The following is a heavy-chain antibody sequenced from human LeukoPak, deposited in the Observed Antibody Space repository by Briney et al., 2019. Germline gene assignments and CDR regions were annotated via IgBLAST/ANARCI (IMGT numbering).Heavy chain of an antibody. CDR2: ISSGSISI. CDR1: GFTFSSYS. Sequence: GGSLRLSCAASGFTFSSYSMNWVRQAPGKGLEWVSYISSGSISIYYADSVKGRFTISRDNAKNSLYLEMNSLSADDTALYYCARDGSPEASINYFDTWGQGTPVTVSS. V-gene: IGHV3-48*04. D-gene: IGHD5-24*01. CDR3: ARDGSPEASINYFDT. J-gene: IGHJ5*02.